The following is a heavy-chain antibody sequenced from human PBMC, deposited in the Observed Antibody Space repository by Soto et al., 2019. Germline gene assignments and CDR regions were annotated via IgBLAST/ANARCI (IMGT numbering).Heavy chain of an antibody. CDR3: AMCNWYFDL. CDR2: IYYRGST. Sequence: QVQLQESGPGLVKPSETLSLTCTVSGGSISSYYWSWNRQPPGKGLEWIGYIYYRGSTNYNPPLNSRVTISIASFMNHLSLYLCSVTSADAAIYYFAMCNWYFDLWGRGTLVTVSS. V-gene: IGHV4-59*01. J-gene: IGHJ2*01. CDR1: GGSISSYY. D-gene: IGHD3-10*02.